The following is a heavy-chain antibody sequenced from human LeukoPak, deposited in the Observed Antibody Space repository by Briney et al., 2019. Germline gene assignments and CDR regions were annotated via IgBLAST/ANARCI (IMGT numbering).Heavy chain of an antibody. CDR1: GGSFSGYY. V-gene: IGHV4-34*01. CDR2: INHSGST. J-gene: IGHJ4*02. Sequence: SETLSLTCAAYGGSFSGYYWSWIRQPPGKGLEWIGEINHSGSTNYNPSLKSRVTISVDTSKTQFSLKLSSVTAADTAVYYCARRTQLLRLGELSFDYWGQGTLVTVSS. D-gene: IGHD3-16*02. CDR3: ARRTQLLRLGELSFDY.